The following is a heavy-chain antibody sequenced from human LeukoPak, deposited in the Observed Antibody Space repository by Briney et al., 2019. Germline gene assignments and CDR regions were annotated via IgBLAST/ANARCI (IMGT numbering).Heavy chain of an antibody. J-gene: IGHJ3*02. CDR3: GGGYPAAGAFDI. CDR1: GGTFSSYA. D-gene: IGHD5-12*01. Sequence: ASVKVSCKASGGTFSSYAISWVRQAPGQGLEWMGGIIPIFGTANYAQKFQGRVTITADESTSTAYMELSRLRSEDTAVYYCGGGYPAAGAFDIWGQGTMVTVSS. V-gene: IGHV1-69*13. CDR2: IIPIFGTA.